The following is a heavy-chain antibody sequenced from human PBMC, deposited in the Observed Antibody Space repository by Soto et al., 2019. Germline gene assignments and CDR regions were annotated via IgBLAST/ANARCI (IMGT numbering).Heavy chain of an antibody. CDR3: ARGETWIQLWSYGYNFDY. D-gene: IGHD5-18*01. V-gene: IGHV4-61*01. J-gene: IGHJ4*02. Sequence: SETLSLTCTVSGGSVSSGSYYWSWIRQPPGKGLERIGYIYYSGSTNYNPSLKSRVTISVDTSKNQFSLKLSSVTAADTAVYYCARGETWIQLWSYGYNFDYWGQGTLVTVSS. CDR2: IYYSGST. CDR1: GGSVSSGSYY.